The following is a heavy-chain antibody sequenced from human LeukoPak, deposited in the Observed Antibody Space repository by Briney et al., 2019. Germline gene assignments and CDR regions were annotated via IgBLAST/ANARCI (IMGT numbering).Heavy chain of an antibody. Sequence: PSETLSLTCTVSGGSISNSSYYWGWIRQPPGKGLEWIGSIYYTGSTYFSPSLKSRVTISVDRSKNQFSLKLSSVTAADTAVYYCARTSGSYAFDIWGQGTMVTVSS. CDR3: ARTSGSYAFDI. V-gene: IGHV4-39*07. CDR2: IYYTGST. D-gene: IGHD1-26*01. J-gene: IGHJ3*02. CDR1: GGSISNSSYY.